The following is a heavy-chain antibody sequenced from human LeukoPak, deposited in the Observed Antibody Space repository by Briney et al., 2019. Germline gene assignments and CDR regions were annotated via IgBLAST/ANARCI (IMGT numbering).Heavy chain of an antibody. Sequence: GGSLRLSCVAPGFIFKNYWMNWVRQAPGKGLEWVSAVSGSGGSTYYADSVKGRFTISRDSSKNTVYLHMNSLRAEDTAVYYCAKGFGYRYGDAIEYWGQGTLVTVSS. CDR1: GFIFKNYW. D-gene: IGHD5-18*01. CDR3: AKGFGYRYGDAIEY. V-gene: IGHV3-23*01. J-gene: IGHJ4*02. CDR2: VSGSGGST.